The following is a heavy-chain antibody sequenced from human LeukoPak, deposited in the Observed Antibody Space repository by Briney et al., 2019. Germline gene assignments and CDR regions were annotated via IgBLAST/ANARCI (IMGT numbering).Heavy chain of an antibody. D-gene: IGHD6-13*01. CDR3: ARVPLRRAAAGIAVDY. CDR1: GGSISSGGYY. J-gene: IGHJ4*02. CDR2: IYHSGST. V-gene: IGHV4-30-2*01. Sequence: SETLSLTCTVSGGSISSGGYYWSWIRQPPGKGLEWIGYIYHSGSTYYNPSLKSRVTISVDRSKNQFSLKLSSVTAADTAVYYCARVPLRRAAAGIAVDYWGQGTLVTVSS.